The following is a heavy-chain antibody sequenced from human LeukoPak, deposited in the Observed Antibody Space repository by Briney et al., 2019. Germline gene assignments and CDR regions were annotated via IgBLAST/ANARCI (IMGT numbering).Heavy chain of an antibody. CDR3: AKLTYGDYLHPHFDC. D-gene: IGHD4-17*01. J-gene: IGHJ4*02. V-gene: IGHV3-23*01. CDR1: GFTFSSYA. Sequence: PGGSLRLSCAASGFTFSSYAMSRVRQAPGKGLEWVSAISGSGGSTYYADSVKGRFTISRDNSKNTLYLQMNSLRAEDTAVYDCAKLTYGDYLHPHFDCWGQGTLVTVS. CDR2: ISGSGGST.